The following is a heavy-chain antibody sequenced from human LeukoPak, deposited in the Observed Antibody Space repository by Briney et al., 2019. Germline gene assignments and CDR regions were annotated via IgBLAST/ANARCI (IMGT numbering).Heavy chain of an antibody. CDR2: ISAGDDST. V-gene: IGHV3-23*01. CDR1: GFTFSSYV. Sequence: GGSLRLSCAASGFTFSSYVMSWVRQTPGKGLEWVSTISAGDDSTYYADSVKGRFTISRDNSKNTLYLQMNSLRAEDTAVYYCARDLYDILTGYKLTDYWGQGTLVTVSS. CDR3: ARDLYDILTGYKLTDY. D-gene: IGHD3-9*01. J-gene: IGHJ4*02.